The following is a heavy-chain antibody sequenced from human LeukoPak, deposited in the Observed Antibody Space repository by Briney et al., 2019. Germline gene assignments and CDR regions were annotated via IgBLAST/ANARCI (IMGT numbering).Heavy chain of an antibody. D-gene: IGHD5-24*01. CDR2: ISAYNGNT. Sequence: ASVKVSCKASGYTFTSYGISWVRQAPGQGLEWMGWISAYNGNTNYAQKLQGRVTMTTDTSTSTAYMELRSLRSDDTAVYYCARGPERWLQLGAFDIWGQGTMVTVSS. CDR3: ARGPERWLQLGAFDI. V-gene: IGHV1-18*01. CDR1: GYTFTSYG. J-gene: IGHJ3*02.